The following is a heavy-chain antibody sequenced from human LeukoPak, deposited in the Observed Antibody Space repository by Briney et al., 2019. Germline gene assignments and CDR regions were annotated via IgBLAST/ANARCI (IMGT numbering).Heavy chain of an antibody. CDR1: GYTFTGYY. Sequence: ASVKVSCKASGYTFTGYYMHWVRQAPGQGLEWMGRINPNSGGTNYAQKFQGRVTMTRDTSISTAYMELSRLRSDDTAVYYDARVTRLLAATIDYWGQGTLVTVSS. CDR2: INPNSGGT. D-gene: IGHD1-26*01. J-gene: IGHJ4*02. V-gene: IGHV1-2*06. CDR3: ARVTRLLAATIDY.